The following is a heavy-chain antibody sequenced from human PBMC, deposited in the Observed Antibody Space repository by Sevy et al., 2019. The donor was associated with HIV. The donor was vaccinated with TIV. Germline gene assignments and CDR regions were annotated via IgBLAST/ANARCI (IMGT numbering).Heavy chain of an antibody. CDR2: ITANGAYT. J-gene: IGHJ6*02. CDR3: AREREFTIFGVLIEYGMDV. D-gene: IGHD3-3*01. V-gene: IGHV3-23*01. Sequence: GESLKISCAASGFPFSSYAMGWVRQAPRKGLEWVASITANGAYTFYADSVKGRFSISRDNFRDTLYLQMTSLRAEDTAVYYCAREREFTIFGVLIEYGMDVWGQGTTVTVSS. CDR1: GFPFSSYA.